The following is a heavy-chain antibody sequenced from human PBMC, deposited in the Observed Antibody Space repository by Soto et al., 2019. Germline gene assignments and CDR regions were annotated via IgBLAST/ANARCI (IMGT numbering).Heavy chain of an antibody. J-gene: IGHJ6*02. D-gene: IGHD2-2*02. CDR2: ISSSSSYI. CDR3: AGGGYCSSTSCYREGYYYYYGMDV. V-gene: IGHV3-21*01. Sequence: VGSLRLSCAASGFTFSSYSMNWVRQAPGKGLEWVSSISSSSSYIYYADSVKGRFTISRDNAKNSLYLQMNSLRAEDTAVYYCAGGGYCSSTSCYREGYYYYYGMDVWGQGTTVTVSS. CDR1: GFTFSSYS.